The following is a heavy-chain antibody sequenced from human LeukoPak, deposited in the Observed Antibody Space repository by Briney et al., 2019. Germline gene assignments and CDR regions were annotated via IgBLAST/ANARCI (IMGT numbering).Heavy chain of an antibody. CDR3: ARGPARGIAVTRY. CDR2: INHSGST. D-gene: IGHD6-19*01. J-gene: IGHJ4*02. V-gene: IGHV4-34*01. CDR1: GGSISSYY. Sequence: SETLSLTCTVSGGSISSYYWSWIRQPPGKGLEWIGEINHSGSTNYNPSLKSRVTISVDTSKNQFSLKLSSVTAADTAVYYCARGPARGIAVTRYWGQGTLVTVS.